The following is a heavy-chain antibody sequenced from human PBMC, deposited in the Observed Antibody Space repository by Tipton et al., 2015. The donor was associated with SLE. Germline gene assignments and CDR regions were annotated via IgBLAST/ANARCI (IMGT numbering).Heavy chain of an antibody. CDR1: GDSISSSGYQ. V-gene: IGHV4-39*01. J-gene: IGHJ4*02. CDR2: ISYSENT. D-gene: IGHD3-3*01. Sequence: TLSLTCTVFGDSISSSGYQWGWIRQPPGKGLEWIGRISYSENTYYNPSLKSRVTTSVDTSQNQFSLKLHSVTAADTAVYYCARQFGVVITEPVFDYWGQGTLVTVSS. CDR3: ARQFGVVITEPVFDY.